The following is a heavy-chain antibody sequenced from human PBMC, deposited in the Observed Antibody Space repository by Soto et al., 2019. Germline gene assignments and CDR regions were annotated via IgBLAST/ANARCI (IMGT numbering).Heavy chain of an antibody. CDR3: TTVNRIAVAGIHFQH. V-gene: IGHV3-15*07. CDR2: IKSKTDGGTT. Sequence: EVQLVESGGGLVKPGGSLRLSCAASGFTFSNAWMNWVRQAPGKGLEWVGRIKSKTDGGTTDYAAPVKGRFTISRDDSKNTVYLQMNSLKTEDTAVYYCTTVNRIAVAGIHFQHWGQGTLVTVSS. D-gene: IGHD6-19*01. J-gene: IGHJ1*01. CDR1: GFTFSNAW.